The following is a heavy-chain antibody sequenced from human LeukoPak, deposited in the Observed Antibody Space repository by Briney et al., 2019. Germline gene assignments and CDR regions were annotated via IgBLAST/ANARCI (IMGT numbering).Heavy chain of an antibody. Sequence: SETLSLTCTVSGGSISSYYWSWIRQPPGKGLEWIGYIYYSGSTNYNPSLKSRVTISVDTSKSQFSLKLSSVTAADTAVYYCARGDCSSTSCLYYYYYYMDVWGKGTTVTVSS. CDR2: IYYSGST. D-gene: IGHD2-2*01. CDR3: ARGDCSSTSCLYYYYYYMDV. CDR1: GGSISSYY. J-gene: IGHJ6*03. V-gene: IGHV4-59*01.